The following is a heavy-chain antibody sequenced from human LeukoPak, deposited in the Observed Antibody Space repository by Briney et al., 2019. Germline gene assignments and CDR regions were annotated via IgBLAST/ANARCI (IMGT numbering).Heavy chain of an antibody. Sequence: SETLSLTCTVSGGSISSGGYYWSWIRQHPGKGLEWIGYIYYSGSTYYNPSLRSRITISLDTSKNRFSLKLSSVIAADTAVYYCARLRHNGYSYGYVDYWGQGTLVTASS. CDR3: ARLRHNGYSYGYVDY. V-gene: IGHV4-31*03. J-gene: IGHJ4*02. D-gene: IGHD5-18*01. CDR2: IYYSGST. CDR1: GGSISSGGYY.